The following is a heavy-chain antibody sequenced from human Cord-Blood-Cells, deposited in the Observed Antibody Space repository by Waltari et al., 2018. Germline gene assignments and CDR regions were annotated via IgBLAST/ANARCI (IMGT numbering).Heavy chain of an antibody. V-gene: IGHV1-24*01. CDR2: FDPEDGET. J-gene: IGHJ6*02. CDR3: ATGTPYSGYDYYYYGMDV. D-gene: IGHD5-12*01. CDR1: GYTLTELS. Sequence: QVQLVQSGAEVKKPGASVKVSCKVSGYTLTELSMHWVRQAPGKGLEWMGGFDPEDGETIYAQKFQGRVTMTEDTSTDTAYMELSSLRSEDTAVYYCATGTPYSGYDYYYYGMDVWGQGTTVTVSS.